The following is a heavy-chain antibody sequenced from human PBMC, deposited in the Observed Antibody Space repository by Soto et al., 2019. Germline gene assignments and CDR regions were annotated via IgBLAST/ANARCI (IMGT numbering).Heavy chain of an antibody. CDR1: GFNLSHPW. D-gene: IGHD3-9*01. CDR2: IKSKTDGGTA. CDR3: TTGIYYDILTGYHNVAY. Sequence: GGSLRLSCVASGFNLSHPWMTWVRQAAGKGLEWVGRIKSKTDGGTADYAAPVKGRATISRDDSKNKVYLQMNSLKTEDTAVYYCTTGIYYDILTGYHNVAYWGQGALVTVSS. V-gene: IGHV3-15*01. J-gene: IGHJ4*02.